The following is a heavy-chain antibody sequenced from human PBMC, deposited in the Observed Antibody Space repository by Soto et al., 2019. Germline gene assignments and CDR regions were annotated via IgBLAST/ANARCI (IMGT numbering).Heavy chain of an antibody. J-gene: IGHJ4*02. D-gene: IGHD7-27*01. CDR3: ARDSSSGEGFDF. CDR1: GFTFGSYG. Sequence: QVQLVESGGGVVQPGRSLRLSCAASGFTFGSYGMHWVRQAPGKGLEWMAVIWYDGNSKDYGDSVRGRFTVSRDNSKNTLYLQMDSLRAEDTAVYYCARDSSSGEGFDFWGQGTLVTVSS. V-gene: IGHV3-33*01. CDR2: IWYDGNSK.